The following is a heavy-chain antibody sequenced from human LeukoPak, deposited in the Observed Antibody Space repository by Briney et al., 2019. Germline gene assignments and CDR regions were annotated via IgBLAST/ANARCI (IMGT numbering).Heavy chain of an antibody. Sequence: NPSETLSLTCTVSGYSISSGYYWGWIRQPPGKGLEWIGSIYHSGSTYYNPSLKSRVTISVDTSKNQFSLKLSSVTAADTAVYYCARRIAAAYHDAFDIWGQGTMVTVSS. CDR2: IYHSGST. D-gene: IGHD6-13*01. V-gene: IGHV4-38-2*02. J-gene: IGHJ3*02. CDR3: ARRIAAAYHDAFDI. CDR1: GYSISSGYY.